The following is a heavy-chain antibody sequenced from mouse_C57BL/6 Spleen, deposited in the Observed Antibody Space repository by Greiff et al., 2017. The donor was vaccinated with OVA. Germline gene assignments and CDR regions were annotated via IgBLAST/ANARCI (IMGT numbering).Heavy chain of an antibody. CDR2: ISYDGSN. Sequence: EVQLQESGPGLVKPSQSLSLTCSVTGFSITSGYYRNCLRQSPGNKLEWMGYISYDGSNNYNPSLKNRISITRDTSKIHFFLKLNSMTDEDTDTYYSAPYGSYGAMDYWGQGTSVTVSS. D-gene: IGHD1-1*02. V-gene: IGHV3-6*01. CDR3: APYGSYGAMDY. J-gene: IGHJ4*01. CDR1: GFSITSGYY.